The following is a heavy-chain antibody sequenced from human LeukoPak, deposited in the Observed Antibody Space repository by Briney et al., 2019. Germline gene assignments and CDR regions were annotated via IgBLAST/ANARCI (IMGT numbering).Heavy chain of an antibody. CDR1: GGTFSRYA. D-gene: IGHD3-22*01. CDR3: ARRTYYYDSSLDY. Sequence: SVKVSCKASGGTFSRYAISWVRQAPGHGLEWMGGIIPIFGTANYAQKFQGRVTITADESTSTAYMELSSLRSEDTAVYYCARRTYYYDSSLDYWGQGTLVTVSS. J-gene: IGHJ4*02. CDR2: IIPIFGTA. V-gene: IGHV1-69*01.